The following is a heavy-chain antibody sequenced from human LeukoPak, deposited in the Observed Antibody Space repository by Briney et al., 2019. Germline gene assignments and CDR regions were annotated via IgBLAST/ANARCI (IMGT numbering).Heavy chain of an antibody. CDR1: GFTFSRNW. CDR2: INSDGSTT. Sequence: PGGSLRLSCAASGFTFSRNWMHWVRQPPGKGLVWVSRINSDGSTTTYADSVKGRFTISRDNAKNTLYLQMSSLRAEDTAVYFCARSERYYYDSSDYYAFDYWGQGTLVTVSS. J-gene: IGHJ4*02. CDR3: ARSERYYYDSSDYYAFDY. D-gene: IGHD3-22*01. V-gene: IGHV3-74*01.